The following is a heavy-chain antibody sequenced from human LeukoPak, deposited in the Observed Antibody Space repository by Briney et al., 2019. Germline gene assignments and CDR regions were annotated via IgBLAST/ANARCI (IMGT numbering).Heavy chain of an antibody. CDR2: SIPIFGTA. CDR1: GGTFNTYA. CDR3: ARDIRNWFDP. J-gene: IGHJ5*02. V-gene: IGHV1-69*13. Sequence: SVTVSCKASGGTFNTYAINWGRQAPGQGLEWMGGSIPIFGTAIYAQKFQGRVTITADESTSTAYMELGSLRSEDTAVYYCARDIRNWFDPWGQGTLVTVSS.